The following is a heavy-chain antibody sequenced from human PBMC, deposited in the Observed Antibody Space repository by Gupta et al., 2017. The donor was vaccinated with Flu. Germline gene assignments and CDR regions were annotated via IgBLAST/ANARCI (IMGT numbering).Heavy chain of an antibody. Sequence: QVQLQQRGAGLLKPSETLSLTCAVYNASLSGSYSSWIRHLPGKGPEWVGGCDPSGGTDYNPALKSRVTKAVDTAKKQFALNLYSVTAADTAIYYCTRLGGFTVGYNWFDPWGQGTLVTVSS. CDR1: NASLSGSY. J-gene: IGHJ5*02. D-gene: IGHD4-11*01. CDR3: TRLGGFTVGYNWFDP. V-gene: IGHV4-34*01. CDR2: CDPSGGT.